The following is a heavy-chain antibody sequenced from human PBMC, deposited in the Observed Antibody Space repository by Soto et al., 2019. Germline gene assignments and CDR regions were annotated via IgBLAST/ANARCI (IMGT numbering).Heavy chain of an antibody. CDR2: INAGNGNT. CDR3: ARDRSGYFNNWFDP. D-gene: IGHD3-3*01. CDR1: GYTFTSYA. Sequence: ASVKVSCKASGYTFTSYAMHWVRQAPGQRLEWMGWINAGNGNTKYSQKFQGRVTITRDTSASTAYMELSSLRSEDTAVYYCARDRSGYFNNWFDPWGQGTLVTVSS. J-gene: IGHJ5*02. V-gene: IGHV1-3*01.